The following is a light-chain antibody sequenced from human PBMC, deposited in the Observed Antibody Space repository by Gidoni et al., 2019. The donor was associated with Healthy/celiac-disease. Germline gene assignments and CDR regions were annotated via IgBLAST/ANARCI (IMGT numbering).Light chain of an antibody. V-gene: IGKV3-20*01. Sequence: DIVLTQSPGTLSLSPGERATLSCRASQSVSSSYLAWYQQKPGQAPRLLIYGASSRATGSPDRFSGSGSGTDVTLTISRLEPEDFAVYYCQQYGSLFXQXTKVEIK. CDR1: QSVSSSY. J-gene: IGKJ1*01. CDR2: GAS. CDR3: QQYGSL.